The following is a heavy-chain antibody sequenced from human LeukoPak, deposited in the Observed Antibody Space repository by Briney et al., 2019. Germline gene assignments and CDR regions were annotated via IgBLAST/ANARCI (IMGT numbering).Heavy chain of an antibody. V-gene: IGHV3-30-3*01. J-gene: IGHJ4*02. Sequence: GGSLRLSCAASAFTFSSYAMHWVRQAPGKGLEWVAVISHDGSNQYYADSVKGRFTISRDNSKNTLYLQMNSLRSEDTALYYCARPGPQQRVRLPVDCWGQGTLVTVSS. CDR1: AFTFSSYA. CDR2: ISHDGSNQ. D-gene: IGHD6-13*01. CDR3: ARPGPQQRVRLPVDC.